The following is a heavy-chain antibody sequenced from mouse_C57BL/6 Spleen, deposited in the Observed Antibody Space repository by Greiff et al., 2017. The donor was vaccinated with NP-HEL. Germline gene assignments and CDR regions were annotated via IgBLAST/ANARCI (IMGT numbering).Heavy chain of an antibody. Sequence: VQLQQPGAELVRPGSSVKLSCKASGYTFTSYWMHWVKQRPIQGLEWIGNIDPSDSETHYNQKFKDKATLTVDKSSSTAYMQLSSLTSEDSAVYYCARWGNHYAMDYWGQGTTLTVSS. CDR2: IDPSDSET. CDR3: ARWGNHYAMDY. CDR1: GYTFTSYW. D-gene: IGHD1-1*02. V-gene: IGHV1-52*01. J-gene: IGHJ2*01.